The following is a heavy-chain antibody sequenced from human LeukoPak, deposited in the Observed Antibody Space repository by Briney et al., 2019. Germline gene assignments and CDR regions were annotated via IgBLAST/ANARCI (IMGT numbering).Heavy chain of an antibody. CDR2: INHSGST. J-gene: IGHJ5*02. CDR1: GGSISSGGYY. D-gene: IGHD3-10*01. CDR3: ARISGGWFDP. V-gene: IGHV4-31*03. Sequence: SQTLSLTFTVSGGSISSGGYYWSWIRQHPGKGLEWIGYINHSGSTDYKPSLKSRVTLSVDTSKSQFSLKMSSVTAADTAVYYCARISGGWFDPWGQGTLVTVSS.